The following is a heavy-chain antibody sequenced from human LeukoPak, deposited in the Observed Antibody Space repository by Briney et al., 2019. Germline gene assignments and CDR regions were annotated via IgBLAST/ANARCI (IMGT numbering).Heavy chain of an antibody. CDR3: ARARRWNAAVEGWWFDP. Sequence: SETLSLTCTVSGGSISSYYWSWIRQPAGKGLEWIGSIYYSGSTYYNPSLKSRGTISVDTSKNQFSLKLSSVTAADTAVYYCARARRWNAAVEGWWFDPWGQGTLVTVSS. CDR2: IYYSGST. D-gene: IGHD1-1*01. J-gene: IGHJ5*02. CDR1: GGSISSYY. V-gene: IGHV4-59*01.